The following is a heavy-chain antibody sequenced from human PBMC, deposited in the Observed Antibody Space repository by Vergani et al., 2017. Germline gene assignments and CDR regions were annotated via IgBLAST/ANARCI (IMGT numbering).Heavy chain of an antibody. V-gene: IGHV3-15*01. J-gene: IGHJ4*02. CDR1: GFTFSNAW. D-gene: IGHD3-3*01. CDR2: IKSKTDGGTT. CDR3: TTERGDYDFWSGYYTGGYFDY. Sequence: EVQLVESGGGLVKPGGSLRLSCAASGFTFSNAWMSWVRQAPGKGLEWVGRIKSKTDGGTTDYAAPVKVRFTISRDDSKNTLYLQMNSLKTEDTDVYYFTTERGDYDFWSGYYTGGYFDYWGQGTLVTVSS.